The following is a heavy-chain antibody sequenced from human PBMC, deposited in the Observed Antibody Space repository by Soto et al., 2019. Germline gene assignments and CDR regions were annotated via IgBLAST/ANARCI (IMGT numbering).Heavy chain of an antibody. D-gene: IGHD3-9*01. CDR1: GYTFTSYG. Sequence: ASVKVSCKASGYTFTSYGISWVRQAPGQGLEWMGWISAYNGNTNYAQKLQGRVTMTTDTSTSTAYMELRSLRSDDTAVYYCARDNRDILTGYYRADYWGQGTLVTVSS. J-gene: IGHJ4*02. V-gene: IGHV1-18*01. CDR2: ISAYNGNT. CDR3: ARDNRDILTGYYRADY.